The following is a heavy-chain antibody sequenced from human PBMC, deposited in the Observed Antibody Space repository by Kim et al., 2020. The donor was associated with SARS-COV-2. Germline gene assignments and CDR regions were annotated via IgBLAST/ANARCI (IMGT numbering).Heavy chain of an antibody. V-gene: IGHV4-34*01. CDR1: GGSFSGYY. J-gene: IGHJ2*01. CDR2: INHSGST. Sequence: SETLSLTCAVYGGSFSGYYWSWIRQPPGKGLEWIGEINHSGSTNYNPSLKSRVTISVDTSKNQFSLKLSSVTAADTAVYYCARAEGDFTDWYFDLWGRGTLVTVSS. CDR3: ARAEGDFTDWYFDL.